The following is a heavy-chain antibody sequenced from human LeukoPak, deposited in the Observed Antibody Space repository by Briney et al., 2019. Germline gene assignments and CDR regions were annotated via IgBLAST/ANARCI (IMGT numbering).Heavy chain of an antibody. Sequence: VASVKVSCKASGYTFTGYYMHWVRQAPGQGLEWMGWINPNSGGTNYAQKFQGRVTMTRDTSISTAYMELSRLRSDDTAVYYCARVTPDDSSAYYIPDAFDIWGQGTMVTVSS. V-gene: IGHV1-2*02. CDR2: INPNSGGT. D-gene: IGHD3-22*01. CDR3: ARVTPDDSSAYYIPDAFDI. J-gene: IGHJ3*02. CDR1: GYTFTGYY.